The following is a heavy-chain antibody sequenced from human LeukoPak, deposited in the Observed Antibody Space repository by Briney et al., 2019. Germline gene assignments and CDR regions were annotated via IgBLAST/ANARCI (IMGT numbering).Heavy chain of an antibody. CDR2: ISYDGRNI. CDR3: AKGPLRGTAAAIDY. J-gene: IGHJ4*02. CDR1: GFTFNSYG. Sequence: GGSLRLSCAASGFTFNSYGMHWVRQAPGKGLEWVAVISYDGRNIHYPDSVKGRFTISRDISTDTLWLQMDSLRTEDTAVYYCAKGPLRGTAAAIDYWGQGTLVTVSS. V-gene: IGHV3-30*18. D-gene: IGHD2-2*01.